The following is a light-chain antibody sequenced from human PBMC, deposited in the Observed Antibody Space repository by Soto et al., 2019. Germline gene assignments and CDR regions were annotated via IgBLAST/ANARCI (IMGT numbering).Light chain of an antibody. CDR3: QQYGSSGT. Sequence: EIVMTQSPATLSVSPGERATLSCRASQSIGTYLAWYQQKPGQAPSLLIYGASSRATGIPDRFSGSGSGTDFTLTISRLEPEDFAVYYCQQYGSSGTFGQGTKV. CDR2: GAS. J-gene: IGKJ1*01. V-gene: IGKV3-20*01. CDR1: QSIGTY.